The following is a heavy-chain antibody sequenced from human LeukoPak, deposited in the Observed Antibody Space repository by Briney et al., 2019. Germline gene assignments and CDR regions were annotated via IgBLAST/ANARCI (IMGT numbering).Heavy chain of an antibody. V-gene: IGHV5-51*01. Sequence: SGESLKISCKGSGYSFTSYWIGWVRQLPGKGLEWVGIIYPGDSDTRYSPSFQGQVTISADKSISTAYLQWSSLTASDTAMYYCARLGSSSWSPLDYWGQGTLVTVSS. D-gene: IGHD6-13*01. CDR1: GYSFTSYW. CDR3: ARLGSSSWSPLDY. J-gene: IGHJ4*02. CDR2: IYPGDSDT.